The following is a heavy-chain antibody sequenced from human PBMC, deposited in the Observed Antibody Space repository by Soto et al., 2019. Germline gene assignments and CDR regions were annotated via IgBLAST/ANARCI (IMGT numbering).Heavy chain of an antibody. CDR2: VSGSGGTT. Sequence: EVQLLDSGGGLVQPGGSLRLSCAASGFTFSSSAMSWVRQAPGKGLEWVSAVSGSGGTTYYADSVRGRFTISRDNSKNTLYLQMSSLRAEDTAIYFCARCTVDTIVTCGLRDYLDPWGQGTLVTVSS. CDR1: GFTFSSSA. V-gene: IGHV3-23*01. CDR3: ARCTVDTIVTCGLRDYLDP. J-gene: IGHJ5*02. D-gene: IGHD5-18*01.